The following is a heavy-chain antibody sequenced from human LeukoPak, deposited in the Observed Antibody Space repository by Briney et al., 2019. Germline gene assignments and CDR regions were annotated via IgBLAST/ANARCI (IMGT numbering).Heavy chain of an antibody. CDR1: GFTFSSYG. CDR3: AGFLLKDAFDI. Sequence: AWGSLRLSCAASGFTFSSYGMSWVRQAQGQGLEWVSAISGSGGSTYYADSVKGRFTISRDNSKNTLYLQMNSLRAEDTAVYYCAGFLLKDAFDIWGQGTMVTVSS. J-gene: IGHJ3*02. V-gene: IGHV3-23*01. CDR2: ISGSGGST. D-gene: IGHD2/OR15-2a*01.